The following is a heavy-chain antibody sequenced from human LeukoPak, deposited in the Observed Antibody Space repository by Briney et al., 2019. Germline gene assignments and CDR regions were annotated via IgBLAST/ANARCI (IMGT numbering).Heavy chain of an antibody. Sequence: STYYADSVKGRFTISRDNSKNTLYLQMNSLRAEDTAVYYCAKPSHRFHYYDSSGYYHPIDYWGQGTLVTVSS. CDR3: AKPSHRFHYYDSSGYYHPIDY. D-gene: IGHD3-22*01. J-gene: IGHJ4*02. CDR2: ST. V-gene: IGHV3-23*01.